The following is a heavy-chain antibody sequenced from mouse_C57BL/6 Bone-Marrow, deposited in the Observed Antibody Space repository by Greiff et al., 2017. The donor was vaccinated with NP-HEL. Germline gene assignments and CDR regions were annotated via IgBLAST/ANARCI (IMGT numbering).Heavy chain of an antibody. Sequence: QVQLQQSGAELVKPGASVKLSCKASGYTFTSYWMQWVKQRPGQGLEWIGEIDPSDSYTNYNQKFKGKATLTVDTSSSTAYMQLSSLTSEDSAVYYCAKGDGSWFAYWGQGTLVTVSA. D-gene: IGHD2-3*01. CDR3: AKGDGSWFAY. CDR2: IDPSDSYT. V-gene: IGHV1-50*01. CDR1: GYTFTSYW. J-gene: IGHJ3*01.